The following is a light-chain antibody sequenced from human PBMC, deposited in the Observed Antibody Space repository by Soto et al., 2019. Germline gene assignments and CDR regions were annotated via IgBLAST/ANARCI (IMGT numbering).Light chain of an antibody. Sequence: DIQMTQSPSSLSASVGDRVTISCRASQTITTYLNWYQQKPGKAPKLLIYAASSFHSGVPSRFSGSGSGTDFNLPISSLQTEDFAAYYCQQTYSALWTFGQGTKLEIK. V-gene: IGKV1-39*01. CDR2: AAS. CDR3: QQTYSALWT. CDR1: QTITTY. J-gene: IGKJ1*01.